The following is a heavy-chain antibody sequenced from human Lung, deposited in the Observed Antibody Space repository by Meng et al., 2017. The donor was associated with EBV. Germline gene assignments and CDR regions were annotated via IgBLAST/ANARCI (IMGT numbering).Heavy chain of an antibody. CDR1: GDSVPSGRAG. J-gene: IGHJ2*01. CDR3: ARGATSVFDL. CDR2: PYYRSKWYN. Sequence: VPLQQARSGMGQPPPPPLPTCVIAGDSVPSGRAGWTLRRQSPTRGLEWVGRPYYRSKWYNDYAVFVKSRITINPETSKNQFSLQLNSVTPEDTAVYYCARGATSVFDLWGRGTLVTVSS. V-gene: IGHV6-1*01.